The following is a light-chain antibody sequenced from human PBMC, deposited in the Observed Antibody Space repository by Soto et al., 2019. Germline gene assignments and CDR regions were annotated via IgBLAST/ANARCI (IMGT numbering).Light chain of an antibody. J-gene: IGKJ1*01. Sequence: EIVLTQSPGTLSLSPGERATLSCRASQSVSSSYLAWYQLKPGQAPRLLIYGASSRATGVPDRFSGSGSGTDFTLTISRLEPEDLAVYYCQQYGSSPKTFGQGTKVEIK. CDR3: QQYGSSPKT. CDR2: GAS. CDR1: QSVSSSY. V-gene: IGKV3-20*01.